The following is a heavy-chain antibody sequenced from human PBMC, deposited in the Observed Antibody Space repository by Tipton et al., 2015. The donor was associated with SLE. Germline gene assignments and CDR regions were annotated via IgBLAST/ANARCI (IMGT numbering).Heavy chain of an antibody. Sequence: SLRLSCVGSGFTFSSYAIHWVRQAPGRGLEWLGLISAFGNQKYYAASVKGRISISRDNAEKILFLQMSGLKVEDTAVYYCARIEGSLKYYYYYYMDVWGKGTTVTVSS. D-gene: IGHD3-9*01. CDR2: ISAFGNQK. CDR3: ARIEGSLKYYYYYYMDV. J-gene: IGHJ6*03. CDR1: GFTFSSYA. V-gene: IGHV3-30*04.